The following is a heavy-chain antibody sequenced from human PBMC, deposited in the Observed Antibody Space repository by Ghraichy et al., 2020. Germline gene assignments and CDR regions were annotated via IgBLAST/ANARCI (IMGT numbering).Heavy chain of an antibody. CDR2: ITSSSRFI. CDR3: ARGSRVVRYYYYDGMDV. CDR1: GFTLSGYS. J-gene: IGHJ6*02. D-gene: IGHD2-21*01. V-gene: IGHV3-48*02. Sequence: GESLNISCVGSGFTLSGYSMNWVRQAPGKGLEWVLYITSSSRFISYADSVKGRFTVSRDNAQNSLYLQMKSLRDEDTAVYYCARGSRVVRYYYYDGMDVSRQGTTGTVSS.